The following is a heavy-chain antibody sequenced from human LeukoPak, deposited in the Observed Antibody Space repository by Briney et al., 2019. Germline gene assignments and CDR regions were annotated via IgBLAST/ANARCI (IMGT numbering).Heavy chain of an antibody. Sequence: PGGSLRLSGAAFGFTFSSYAMDWVRQAPGKGLEWVSAISGSRSSIYYADSVKGGFTISRDNPKNTLYLQRNGWRAEDTAVSKCAKDRGVNYCSSTSCPFDVDYWGQGTLVTVSS. CDR1: GFTFSSYA. V-gene: IGHV3-23*01. CDR2: ISGSRSSI. CDR3: AKDRGVNYCSSTSCPFDVDY. J-gene: IGHJ4*02. D-gene: IGHD2-2*01.